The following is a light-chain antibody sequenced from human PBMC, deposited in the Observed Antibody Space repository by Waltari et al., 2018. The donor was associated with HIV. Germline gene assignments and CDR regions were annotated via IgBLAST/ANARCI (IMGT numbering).Light chain of an antibody. CDR1: RSNIGSNH. CDR2: RNN. V-gene: IGLV1-47*01. CDR3: ATWDDRLSGWV. J-gene: IGLJ3*02. Sequence: QSVLTQPPSASGTPGQRVTISCSGSRSNIGSNHVYWYQQIPGTAPKPLIYRNNQRPSGVPDRFSGSKSGTSASLAISGLRSEDEADYYCATWDDRLSGWVFGGGTKLTVL.